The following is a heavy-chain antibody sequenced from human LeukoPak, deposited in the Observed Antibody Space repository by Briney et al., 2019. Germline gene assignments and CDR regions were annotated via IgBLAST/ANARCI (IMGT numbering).Heavy chain of an antibody. D-gene: IGHD1-26*01. CDR2: ITGSGGNT. CDR1: GFTFSSYA. CDR3: TKDRLGVGATLDAFDI. V-gene: IGHV3-23*01. Sequence: PGGSLRLSCAASGFTFSSYAMSWVRQAPGKGLEWVSAITGSGGNTEYADSVKGRFTISRDNSKNTLYLQINSLRAEDTAVYYCTKDRLGVGATLDAFDIWGQGTMVTVSS. J-gene: IGHJ3*02.